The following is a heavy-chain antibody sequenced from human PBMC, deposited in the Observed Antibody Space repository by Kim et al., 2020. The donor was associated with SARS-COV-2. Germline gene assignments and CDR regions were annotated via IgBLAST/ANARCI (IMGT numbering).Heavy chain of an antibody. V-gene: IGHV3-15*01. J-gene: IGHJ4*02. CDR3: TPVTRLDFIIDYS. CDR2: IKSNGDGGTV. D-gene: IGHD3-10*01. CDR1: GYTFSIAW. Sequence: GGSLRLSCVVSGYTFSIAWMNWVRQTPGKGLEWIGRIKSNGDGGTVDYGAPVKGRFTISRDDSKNTMFLQMNSLKVEDTAVYYCTPVTRLDFIIDYSGGRGAQVIVSS.